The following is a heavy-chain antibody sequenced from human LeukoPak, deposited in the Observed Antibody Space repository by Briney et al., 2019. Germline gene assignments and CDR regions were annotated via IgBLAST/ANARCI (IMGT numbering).Heavy chain of an antibody. V-gene: IGHV3-21*01. D-gene: IGHD6-19*01. CDR2: ISSSGSFI. Sequence: PGGSLRVSRAASGFTFSSYRMNWVRQAPGKGLEWVSSISSSGSFIYYADSLKGRFTISRDNAKNSLYLQMNSLRAEDTAVYYCAPAGRLVGYWGQGTLVTVSS. CDR3: APAGRLVGY. CDR1: GFTFSSYR. J-gene: IGHJ4*02.